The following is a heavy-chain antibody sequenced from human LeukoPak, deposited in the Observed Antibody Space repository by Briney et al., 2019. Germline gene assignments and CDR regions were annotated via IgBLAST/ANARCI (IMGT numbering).Heavy chain of an antibody. Sequence: GGSLRLSCAASGFTFSSYAMSWVRQAPGKGLEWVSAISGSGGSTYYADSVEGRFTISRDNSKNTLYLQMNSLRAEDTAVYYCAKAAMPYYYYYGMDVWGQGTTVTVSS. CDR3: AKAAMPYYYYYGMDV. CDR2: ISGSGGST. V-gene: IGHV3-23*01. D-gene: IGHD2-2*01. CDR1: GFTFSSYA. J-gene: IGHJ6*02.